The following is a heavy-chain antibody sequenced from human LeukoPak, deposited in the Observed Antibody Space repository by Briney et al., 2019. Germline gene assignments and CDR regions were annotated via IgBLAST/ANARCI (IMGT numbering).Heavy chain of an antibody. CDR2: INHSGST. CDR1: GGSFSGYY. J-gene: IGHJ4*02. CDR3: ARHEVVDTAISPLDY. Sequence: SETLSLTCAVYGGSFSGYYWSWIRQPPGKGLEWIGEINHSGSTNYNPSLKSRVTISVDTSKNQFSLKLSSVTAADTAVYYCARHEVVDTAISPLDYWGQGTLVTVSS. D-gene: IGHD5-18*01. V-gene: IGHV4-34*01.